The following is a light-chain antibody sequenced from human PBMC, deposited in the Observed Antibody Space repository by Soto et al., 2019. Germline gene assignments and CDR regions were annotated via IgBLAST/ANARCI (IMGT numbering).Light chain of an antibody. Sequence: QSVLTQPPSVSAAPGQKVTISCSGSSSNVGGNYVSWYQVLPQKAPKLLIYDNHKRRSGIPDRFSGSKSGTSATLGITDLQTGDEAEYYCGTWDISLDTVVFGGGTQLTVL. J-gene: IGLJ2*01. CDR2: DNH. CDR1: SSNVGGNY. V-gene: IGLV1-51*01. CDR3: GTWDISLDTVV.